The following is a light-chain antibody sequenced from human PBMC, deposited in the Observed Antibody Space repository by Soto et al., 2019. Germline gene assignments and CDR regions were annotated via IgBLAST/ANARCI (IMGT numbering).Light chain of an antibody. J-gene: IGKJ4*01. CDR3: QQYATSPLT. Sequence: PGERATLSCRARQRVPKNYLAWYQQKPGQAPRLLVYGASNRATGIPDRFSGSGSGTDFTLTISRLEPEDFAVYYCQQYATSPLTFGGGTRVEIK. CDR2: GAS. CDR1: QRVPKNY. V-gene: IGKV3-20*01.